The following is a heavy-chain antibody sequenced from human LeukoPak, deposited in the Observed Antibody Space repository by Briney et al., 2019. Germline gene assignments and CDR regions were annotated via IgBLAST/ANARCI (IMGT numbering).Heavy chain of an antibody. CDR1: GFAFSSYA. V-gene: IGHV3-23*01. CDR3: AKGNGEYRVGSVSADY. J-gene: IGHJ4*02. Sequence: GGSLRLSCAASGFAFSSYAMSWVRQAPGKGLEWVSSITGSGATTFYADSVKGRFTISKDSLKNTVYLQINSLRAEDTAVYYCAKGNGEYRVGSVSADYWGQGTLVTVSS. CDR2: ITGSGATT. D-gene: IGHD4-17*01.